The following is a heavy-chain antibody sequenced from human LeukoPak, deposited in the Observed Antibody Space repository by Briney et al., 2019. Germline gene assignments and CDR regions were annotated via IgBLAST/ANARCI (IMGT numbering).Heavy chain of an antibody. D-gene: IGHD6-13*01. CDR1: GFTFSSYD. Sequence: GGSLRLSCAASGFTFSSYDMSWVRQAPGKGLEWVSTISGSGGSTYYADSVKGQFTISRDNSKNMMYLQMNSLRAEDTAVYYCAKGGEGAAEDYYFDYWGQGTLVTVSS. V-gene: IGHV3-23*01. CDR2: ISGSGGST. J-gene: IGHJ4*02. CDR3: AKGGEGAAEDYYFDY.